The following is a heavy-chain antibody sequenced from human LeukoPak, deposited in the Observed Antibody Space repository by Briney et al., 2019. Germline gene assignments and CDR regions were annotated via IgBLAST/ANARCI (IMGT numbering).Heavy chain of an antibody. CDR2: IYSRGST. CDR1: GGSITSYY. Sequence: PSETLSLTXTVSGGSITSYYWSWIRQSAGKGLEWIGRIYSRGSTNYNPSLKSRVTMSVDTSKNQFSLKLSSVTAADTAVYYCAREEAGSGSYVDHKTGDYWGQGILVTVSS. CDR3: AREEAGSGSYVDHKTGDY. V-gene: IGHV4-4*07. J-gene: IGHJ4*02. D-gene: IGHD3-10*01.